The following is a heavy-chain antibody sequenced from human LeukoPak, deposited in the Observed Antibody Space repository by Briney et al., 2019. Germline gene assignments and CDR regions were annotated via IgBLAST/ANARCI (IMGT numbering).Heavy chain of an antibody. CDR2: IYYSGST. CDR3: ARVSPRYYDSSGYNDAFDI. V-gene: IGHV4-59*01. Sequence: SETLSLTGTVSGGSISSYYWSWIRQPPGKGLEWIGYIYYSGSTNYNPSLKSRVTISVDTSKNQFSLKLSSVTAADTAVYYCARVSPRYYDSSGYNDAFDIWGQGTMVTVSS. D-gene: IGHD3-22*01. CDR1: GGSISSYY. J-gene: IGHJ3*02.